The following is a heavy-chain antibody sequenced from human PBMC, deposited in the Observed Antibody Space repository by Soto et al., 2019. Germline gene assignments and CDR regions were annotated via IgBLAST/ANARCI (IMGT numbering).Heavy chain of an antibody. D-gene: IGHD2-15*01. CDR1: GYTFTSYG. V-gene: IGHV1-18*01. CDR2: ISAYNGNT. J-gene: IGHJ3*02. CDR3: ARGALGYCSGGSCSIDAFDI. Sequence: QVQLVQSGAEVKKPGASVKVSCKASGYTFTSYGISWVRQAPGQGLEWMGWISAYNGNTNYAQKLQGRVTMTTDTSTSTDYMELRSMRSDDTAVYYCARGALGYCSGGSCSIDAFDIWGQGTMVTVSS.